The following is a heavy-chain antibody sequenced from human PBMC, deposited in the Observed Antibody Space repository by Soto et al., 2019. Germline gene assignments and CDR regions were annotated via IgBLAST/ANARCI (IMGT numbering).Heavy chain of an antibody. CDR3: ARDADYGGSRGGMDV. V-gene: IGHV4-31*03. CDR1: GDSVNNADYF. Sequence: QVRLEESGPGLVKPSETLSLISSVSGDSVNNADYFWSWIRHHPENGLEWIGYIYYSGSTRYNPSFKTRATLSIDTSKNQFSLRLNSVTVADTDVYFCARDADYGGSRGGMDVWGRGTTVTVSS. D-gene: IGHD4-17*01. J-gene: IGHJ6*02. CDR2: IYYSGST.